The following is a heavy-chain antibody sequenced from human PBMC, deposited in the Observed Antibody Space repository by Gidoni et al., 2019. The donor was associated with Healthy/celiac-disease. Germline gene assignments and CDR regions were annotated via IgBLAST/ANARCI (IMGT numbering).Heavy chain of an antibody. J-gene: IGHJ4*02. CDR1: GGSLSSSSYY. CDR2: IYYSGST. V-gene: IGHV4-39*01. CDR3: ARRTDTASSDDYFDY. Sequence: QLQLQESGPGLVKPSETLSLTCTVSGGSLSSSSYYWGWIRQPPGKGLEWIGSIYYSGSTYYNPSLKSRVTISVDMSKNQFSLKLSSVTAADTALYYCARRTDTASSDDYFDYWGQGTLVTVSS. D-gene: IGHD5-18*01.